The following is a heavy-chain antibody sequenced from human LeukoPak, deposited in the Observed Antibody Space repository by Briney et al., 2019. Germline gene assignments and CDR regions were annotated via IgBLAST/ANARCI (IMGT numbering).Heavy chain of an antibody. CDR3: ARDYSLTLGETTYFQH. J-gene: IGHJ1*01. CDR2: IRTDTGNP. Sequence: ASVKVSCKASGYTFTTYAVNWVRQAPGQGLELMGWIRTDTGNPTYAQGFTGRFVFSLYTSVSTSYLQISSLKAEDTAVYYCARDYSLTLGETTYFQHWGQGTLVTVSS. V-gene: IGHV7-4-1*02. D-gene: IGHD1-7*01. CDR1: GYTFTTYA.